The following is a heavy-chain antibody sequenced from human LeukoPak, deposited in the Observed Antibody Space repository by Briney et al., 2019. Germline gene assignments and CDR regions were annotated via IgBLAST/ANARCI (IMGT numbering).Heavy chain of an antibody. CDR3: ARDKGFGSSGWYPAYMDV. V-gene: IGHV4-59*01. CDR1: GGSISSYY. D-gene: IGHD6-19*01. Sequence: SETLSLTCTVSGGSISSYYWSWIRQPPGKGLEWIGYIYYSGSTNYNPSLKSRVTISVDTSKNQFSLKLSSVTAADTAVYYCARDKGFGSSGWYPAYMDVWGKGTTVTISS. J-gene: IGHJ6*03. CDR2: IYYSGST.